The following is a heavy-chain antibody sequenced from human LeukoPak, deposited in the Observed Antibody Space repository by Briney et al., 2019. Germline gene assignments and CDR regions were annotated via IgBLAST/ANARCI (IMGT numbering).Heavy chain of an antibody. V-gene: IGHV3-9*01. D-gene: IGHD6-13*01. CDR2: ISWNSGSI. CDR3: AKAPGAAAGTWAYFDY. J-gene: IGHJ4*02. Sequence: GGSLRLSCAASGFTFSSYAMSWVRQAPGKGLEWVSGISWNSGSIGYADSVKGRFTISRDNAKNSLYLHMNSLRAEDTALYYCAKAPGAAAGTWAYFDYWGQGTLVTVSS. CDR1: GFTFSSYA.